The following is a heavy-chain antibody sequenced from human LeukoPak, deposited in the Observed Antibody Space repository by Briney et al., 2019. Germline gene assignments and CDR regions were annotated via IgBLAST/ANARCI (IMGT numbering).Heavy chain of an antibody. J-gene: IGHJ3*02. D-gene: IGHD1-26*01. CDR2: IIPILGIA. V-gene: IGHV1-69*04. CDR3: ARGTPYSGTAFDI. Sequence: SAKVSCKASGGTFSSYAISWVRQAPGQGLEWMGRIIPILGIANYAQKFQGRVTMTTDTSTSTAYMELRSLRSDDTAVYYCARGTPYSGTAFDIWGQGTMVTVSS. CDR1: GGTFSSYA.